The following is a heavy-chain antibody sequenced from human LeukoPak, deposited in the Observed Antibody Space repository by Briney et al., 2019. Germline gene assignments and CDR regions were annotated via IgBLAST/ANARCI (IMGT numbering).Heavy chain of an antibody. Sequence: SETLSLTCTVSCDSISTYYWSWIRQPPGKGLEWIGIIYSSGTTNYNPSLKSRLSFSIDTSKNQFSLKLTSMTAADTAVYYCAKDRPKWEPDEKYFQHWGQGTLVTVSS. J-gene: IGHJ1*01. CDR3: AKDRPKWEPDEKYFQH. CDR2: IYSSGTT. V-gene: IGHV4-59*01. CDR1: CDSISTYY. D-gene: IGHD1-26*01.